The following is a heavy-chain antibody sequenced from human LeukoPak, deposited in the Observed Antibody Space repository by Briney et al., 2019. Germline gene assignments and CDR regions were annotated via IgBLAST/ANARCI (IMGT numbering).Heavy chain of an antibody. CDR1: GGTFSSYA. V-gene: IGHV1-18*01. CDR2: ISAYNGNT. Sequence: ASVKVSCKASGGTFSSYAISWVRQAPGQGLEWMGWISAYNGNTNYAQKLQGRVTMTTDTSTSTAYMELRSLRSDDTAVYYCARTVDYYDSSGYYQSSFWFDPWGQGTLVTVSS. CDR3: ARTVDYYDSSGYYQSSFWFDP. J-gene: IGHJ5*02. D-gene: IGHD3-22*01.